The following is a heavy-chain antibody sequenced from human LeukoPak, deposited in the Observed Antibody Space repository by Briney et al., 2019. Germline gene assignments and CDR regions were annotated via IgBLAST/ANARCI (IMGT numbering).Heavy chain of an antibody. CDR2: IIPIFGTA. D-gene: IGHD6-13*01. J-gene: IGHJ2*01. CDR3: ARVGSHTHPYSSSWYRWYFDL. CDR1: GGTFSSYA. V-gene: IGHV1-69*13. Sequence: GASVKVSCKASGGTFSSYAISWVRQAPGQGLEWMGGIIPIFGTANYAQKFQGRVTITADESTSTAYMELSSLRSEDTAVYYCARVGSHTHPYSSSWYRWYFDLWGRGTLVTVSS.